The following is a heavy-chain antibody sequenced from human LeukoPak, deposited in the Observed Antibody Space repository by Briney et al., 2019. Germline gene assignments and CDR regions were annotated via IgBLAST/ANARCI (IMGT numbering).Heavy chain of an antibody. Sequence: ASVKVSCKASGGTFSSYAISWVRQAPGQGLEWMGGIIPIFGTANYAQKFQGRVTITADESTSTAYMELSSLRSEDTAVYYCATDGDYTFDYWGQGTLVTVSS. CDR1: GGTFSSYA. J-gene: IGHJ4*02. D-gene: IGHD3-16*01. V-gene: IGHV1-69*13. CDR2: IIPIFGTA. CDR3: ATDGDYTFDY.